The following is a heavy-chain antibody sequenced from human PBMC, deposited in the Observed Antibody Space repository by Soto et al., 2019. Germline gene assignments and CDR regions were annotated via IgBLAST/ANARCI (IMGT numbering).Heavy chain of an antibody. V-gene: IGHV4-34*01. J-gene: IGHJ4*02. Sequence: SETLSLTCAVYGGSFSGYYWSWIRQPPGKGLEWIGYIYHSASTYYNPSLKSRVTISVDRSKNQFSLKLNSVTAADTAVYYCARFPDYWGQGTLVTVSS. CDR2: IYHSAST. CDR3: ARFPDY. CDR1: GGSFSGYY.